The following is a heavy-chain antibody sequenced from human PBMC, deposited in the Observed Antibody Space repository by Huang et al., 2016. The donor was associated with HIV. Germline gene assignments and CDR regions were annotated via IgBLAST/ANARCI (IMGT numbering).Heavy chain of an antibody. CDR3: SPSGDDYFYFYMDV. D-gene: IGHD2-21*01. Sequence: GFIFNDFAINWFRQSPGKGLEWIGFVRSKAFGGASKTAPSVKDRFNVARDEAKNVAFLQMENLQVDDTAVYYCSPSGDDYFYFYMDVWGNGTTVIVS. CDR2: VRSKAFGGAS. CDR1: GFIFNDFA. J-gene: IGHJ6*03. V-gene: IGHV3-73*01.